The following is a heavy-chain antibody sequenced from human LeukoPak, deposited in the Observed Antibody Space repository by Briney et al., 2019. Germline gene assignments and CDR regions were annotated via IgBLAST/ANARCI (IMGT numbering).Heavy chain of an antibody. V-gene: IGHV4-38-2*02. CDR2: LYHSGST. CDR3: ARVTYSIFDY. J-gene: IGHJ4*02. CDR1: SYSISSGYY. Sequence: SETLSLTCTVSSYSISSGYYWGWVRQPPGKGLEWIANLYHSGSTYYNPSLKSRVTISVDTSKNQFSLKLSSVTAADTTVYYCARVTYSIFDYWGQGTLVTVSS. D-gene: IGHD2-21*01.